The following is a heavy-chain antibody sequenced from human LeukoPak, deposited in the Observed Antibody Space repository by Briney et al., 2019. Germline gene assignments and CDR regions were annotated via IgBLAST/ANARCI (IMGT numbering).Heavy chain of an antibody. CDR2: IYSGGST. J-gene: IGHJ4*02. CDR3: ARVPDY. Sequence: GSLRLSCAASGFTFSSYSMSWVRQAPGKGLEWVSVIYSGGSTYYADSVKGRFTISRDNSKNTLYLQMNSLRAEDTAVYYCARVPDYWGQGTLVTVSS. V-gene: IGHV3-53*01. CDR1: GFTFSSYS.